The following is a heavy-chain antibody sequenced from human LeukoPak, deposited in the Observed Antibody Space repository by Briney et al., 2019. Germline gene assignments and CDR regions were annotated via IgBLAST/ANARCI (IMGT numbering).Heavy chain of an antibody. CDR1: GGSISSYY. D-gene: IGHD6-13*01. CDR3: ARDDGIAAAGIWFDP. V-gene: IGHV4-59*12. Sequence: PSETLSLTCTVSGGSISSYYWSWIRQPPGKGLEWIGYIYYSGSTNYNPSLKSRVTISVDTSKNQFSLKLSSVTAADTAVYYCARDDGIAAAGIWFDPWGQGTLVTVSS. CDR2: IYYSGST. J-gene: IGHJ5*02.